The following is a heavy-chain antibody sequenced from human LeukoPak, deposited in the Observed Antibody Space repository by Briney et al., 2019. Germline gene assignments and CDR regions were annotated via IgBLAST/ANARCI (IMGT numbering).Heavy chain of an antibody. J-gene: IGHJ4*02. Sequence: SGGSLRLFCATSGFTFSPYPMHWVRQAPGKGLEWVAVIAYDGGNIFYAPSVRGRFTISRDNSRGTLSLQMNSLKVEDTALYYCVRDPSARFYFDYWGQGTLVTVSS. CDR2: IAYDGGNI. D-gene: IGHD6-6*01. CDR1: GFTFSPYP. V-gene: IGHV3-30*03. CDR3: VRDPSARFYFDY.